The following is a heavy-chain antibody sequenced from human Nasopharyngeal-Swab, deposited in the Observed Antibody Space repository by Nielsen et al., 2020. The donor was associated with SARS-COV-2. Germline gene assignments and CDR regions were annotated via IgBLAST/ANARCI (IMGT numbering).Heavy chain of an antibody. CDR1: GYTFTSYY. J-gene: IGHJ4*02. CDR2: INPSGGSP. V-gene: IGHV1-46*01. D-gene: IGHD5-18*01. Sequence: ASVKVSCKASGYTFTSYYMHWVRQAPGQGLEWMGIINPSGGSPSYAQKFQGRVTMTRDTSTSTVYMELSSLRSEDTAVYYCARVGGARGYSYGQFDYWGQGTLVTVSS. CDR3: ARVGGARGYSYGQFDY.